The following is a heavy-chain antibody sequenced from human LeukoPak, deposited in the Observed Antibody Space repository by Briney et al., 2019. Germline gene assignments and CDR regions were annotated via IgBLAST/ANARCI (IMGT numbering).Heavy chain of an antibody. CDR3: AKRDSAGLYYFVN. CDR1: GFTFSSYG. D-gene: IGHD5-18*01. V-gene: IGHV3-30*18. J-gene: IGHJ4*02. Sequence: PGRSLRLSCAASGFTFSSYGMHWVRQVPGKGLEWVAVISYDGSNKYYADSVKGRFTISRDNAKNSLYLQMNSLRAEDTAVYYCAKRDSAGLYYFVNWGQGTLVTVSS. CDR2: ISYDGSNK.